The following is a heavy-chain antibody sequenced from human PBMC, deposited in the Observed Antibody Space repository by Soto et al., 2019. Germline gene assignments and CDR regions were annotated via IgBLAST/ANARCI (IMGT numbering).Heavy chain of an antibody. CDR2: TYYKSKWNN. Sequence: QTLSLTCAISGDSVSSNSAGWNWIRQSPSRGLEWLGRTYYKSKWNNDYALSVKSRITINPDTSKNQFSLHLYSVTPEDTAVYYCTGITWFRGMDVWGQGTPVTVSS. J-gene: IGHJ6*02. V-gene: IGHV6-1*01. CDR1: GDSVSSNSAG. CDR3: TGITWFRGMDV. D-gene: IGHD3-10*01.